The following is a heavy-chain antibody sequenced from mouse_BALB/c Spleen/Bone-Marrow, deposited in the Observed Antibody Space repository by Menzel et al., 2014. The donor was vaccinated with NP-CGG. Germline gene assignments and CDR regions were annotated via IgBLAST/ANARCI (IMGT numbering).Heavy chain of an antibody. J-gene: IGHJ2*01. D-gene: IGHD3-2*02. V-gene: IGHV5-17*02. CDR3: ARTRLRGYYFDY. Sequence: EVQLVESGGGLVQPGGSRKLSCAASGFTFSSFGMHWVRQAPGKGLEWVAYISSGSSTIYYADTLKGRFTISRDNPKNPLFLQMNSLRSEDTAMYYCARTRLRGYYFDYWGQGTTLTVSS. CDR1: GFTFSSFG. CDR2: ISSGSSTI.